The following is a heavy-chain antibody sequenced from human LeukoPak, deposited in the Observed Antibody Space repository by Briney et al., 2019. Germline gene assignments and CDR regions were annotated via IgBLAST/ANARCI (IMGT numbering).Heavy chain of an antibody. V-gene: IGHV4-4*02. CDR2: IYHSGST. Sequence: PSGTLSLTCAVSGGSISSSNWWSWVRQPPGKGLEWIGEIYHSGSTNYNPSLKSRVTISVDKSKNQFSLKLNSVTAADTAVYYCARAGQGYCTSASCFLSLDYWGQGTLVTVSS. CDR1: GGSISSSNW. D-gene: IGHD2-2*01. J-gene: IGHJ4*02. CDR3: ARAGQGYCTSASCFLSLDY.